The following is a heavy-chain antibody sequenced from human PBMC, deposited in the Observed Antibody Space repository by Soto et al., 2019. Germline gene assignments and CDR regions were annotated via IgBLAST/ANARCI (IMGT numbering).Heavy chain of an antibody. CDR2: IYYSGST. CDR3: ARHARSYRESLDP. Sequence: PSETLSLTCTVSGGSISSSSYSWGWIRQPPGKGLDWIGSIYYSGSTYYNPSLKSRVTISVDTSKNQFSLKVSSVTAADTAVYYGARHARSYRESLDPWGRGTLVTLSS. V-gene: IGHV4-39*01. CDR1: GGSISSSSYS. J-gene: IGHJ5*02. D-gene: IGHD1-26*01.